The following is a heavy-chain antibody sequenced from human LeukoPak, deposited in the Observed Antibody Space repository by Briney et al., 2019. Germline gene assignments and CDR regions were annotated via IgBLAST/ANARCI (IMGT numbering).Heavy chain of an antibody. Sequence: ASVKVSCKASGYTFTDYYMHWVRQAPGQGLEWMGWVNPDTGATNSAQNFQGRVTMTRDTSISTVYMELSRLRSDDSAVHYCARENHGDANWFDPWGQGTLVTVSS. CDR1: GYTFTDYY. V-gene: IGHV1-2*02. J-gene: IGHJ5*02. CDR2: VNPDTGAT. D-gene: IGHD4-17*01. CDR3: ARENHGDANWFDP.